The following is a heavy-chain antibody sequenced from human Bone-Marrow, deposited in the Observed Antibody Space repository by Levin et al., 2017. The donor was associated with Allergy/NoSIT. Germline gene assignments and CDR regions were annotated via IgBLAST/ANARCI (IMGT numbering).Heavy chain of an antibody. J-gene: IGHJ3*01. CDR1: GFTLNNYA. Sequence: GESLKISCTASGFTLNNYAIHWVRQGPGKGLEWVSGISGSGSRTYYVDSVKGRFTISRDNSKNTLYLQMNSLRAEDTAVYYCAKDLVEWAGGANDAFDFWGQGTVLTVSA. CDR2: ISGSGSRT. D-gene: IGHD3-3*01. V-gene: IGHV3-23*01. CDR3: AKDLVEWAGGANDAFDF.